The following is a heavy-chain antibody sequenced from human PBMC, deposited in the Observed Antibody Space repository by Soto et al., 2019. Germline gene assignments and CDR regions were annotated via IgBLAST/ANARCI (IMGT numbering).Heavy chain of an antibody. CDR1: GNTLAESS. V-gene: IGHV1-24*01. CDR3: ACFLHCRSKSCYADY. CDR2: FDPEDGET. Sequence: ASVKLSCKVSGNTLAESSLHWVRQAPGKGHEWMGGFDPEDGETIYAQKFQGRVTMTEDTSTGTAYMELRSLRSEDTAVYYCACFLHCRSKSCYADYWCQGTLGTGS. D-gene: IGHD2-2*01. J-gene: IGHJ4*02.